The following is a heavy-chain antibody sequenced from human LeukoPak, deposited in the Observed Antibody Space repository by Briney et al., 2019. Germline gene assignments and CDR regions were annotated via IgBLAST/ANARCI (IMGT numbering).Heavy chain of an antibody. CDR3: ARGRSRLRFLEWLFNSDY. Sequence: ASVKVSCKASGYTFTSYGISWVRQAPGQGLEWMGWISAYNSNTNYAQKLQGRVTMTRDTSISTAYMELSRLRSDDTAVYYCARGRSRLRFLEWLFNSDYWGQGTLVTVSS. D-gene: IGHD3-3*01. CDR1: GYTFTSYG. CDR2: ISAYNSNT. J-gene: IGHJ4*02. V-gene: IGHV1-18*01.